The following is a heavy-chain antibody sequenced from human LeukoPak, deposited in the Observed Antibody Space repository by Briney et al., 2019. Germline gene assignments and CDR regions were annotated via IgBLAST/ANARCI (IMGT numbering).Heavy chain of an antibody. V-gene: IGHV3-53*01. CDR3: AKDLLAYAYYYGSGSYYNNGPDFDY. Sequence: GGSLRLSCAASGFTVITNDMTWVRQAPGKGLEWVSVLYSDGNTKYADSVKGRFTISRDNSKNTLYLQMNSLRAEDTAVYYCAKDLLAYAYYYGSGSYYNNGPDFDYWGQGTLVTVSS. D-gene: IGHD3-10*01. CDR2: LYSDGNT. CDR1: GFTVITND. J-gene: IGHJ4*02.